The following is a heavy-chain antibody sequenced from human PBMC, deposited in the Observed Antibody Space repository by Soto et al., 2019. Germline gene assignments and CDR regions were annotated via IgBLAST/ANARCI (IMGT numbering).Heavy chain of an antibody. CDR3: ARGTTVTTNWYFDY. CDR2: IYYSGST. J-gene: IGHJ4*02. V-gene: IGHV4-39*01. CDR1: GGSISSSSYY. D-gene: IGHD4-17*01. Sequence: SETLSLTCTVSGGSISSSSYYWGWIRQPPGKGLEWIGSIYYSGSTYYNPSLKSRVTISVDTSKNQFSLKLSSVTAADTAVYYCARGTTVTTNWYFDYWGQGTLVTVSS.